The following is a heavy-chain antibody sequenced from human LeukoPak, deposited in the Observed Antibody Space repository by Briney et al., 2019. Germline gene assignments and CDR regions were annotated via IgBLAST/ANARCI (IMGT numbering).Heavy chain of an antibody. J-gene: IGHJ6*03. CDR1: GFTFSSYW. Sequence: GGSLRLSCAASGFTFSSYWMHWVRQAPGKGLVWVSRINSDGSSTIYADSVKGRFTISRQNAKNTLYLQMNSLRAEDTAVYYCARRAGTVTSSYKGYYYYYYMDAWGKGPTVTVSS. CDR3: ARRAGTVTSSYKGYYYYYYMDA. D-gene: IGHD4-17*01. V-gene: IGHV3-74*01. CDR2: INSDGSST.